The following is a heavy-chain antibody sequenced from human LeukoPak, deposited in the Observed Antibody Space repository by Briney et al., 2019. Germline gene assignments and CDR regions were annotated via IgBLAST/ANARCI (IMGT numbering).Heavy chain of an antibody. V-gene: IGHV3-7*01. CDR2: IKQDGSEK. D-gene: IGHD1-26*01. J-gene: IGHJ4*02. CDR3: GSSGSLDY. CDR1: GFTFSSYW. Sequence: GGSLRLSCAASGFTFSSYWMSWVRQAPGKGLEWVANIKQDGSEKYYVDSVKGRFTISRDNAENSLYLQVNSLRAEDTAMYYCGSSGSLDYWGQGTLVTVSS.